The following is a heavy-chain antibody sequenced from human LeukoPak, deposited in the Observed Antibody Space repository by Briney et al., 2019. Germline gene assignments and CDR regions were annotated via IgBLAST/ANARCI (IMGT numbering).Heavy chain of an antibody. D-gene: IGHD3-10*01. CDR3: ARADVGGYFDY. CDR1: GFTFSSYG. V-gene: IGHV3-33*01. CDR2: IWYDGSNK. J-gene: IGHJ4*02. Sequence: GGSLRLSWAAAGFTFSSYGMHWVRQAPGKGLEWVAVIWYDGSNKYYADSVKGRFTISRDNSKNTLYLQMNSLRAEDTAVYYCARADVGGYFDYWGQGTLVTVSS.